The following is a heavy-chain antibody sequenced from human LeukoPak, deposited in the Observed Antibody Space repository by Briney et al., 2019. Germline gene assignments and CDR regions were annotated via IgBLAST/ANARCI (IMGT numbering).Heavy chain of an antibody. Sequence: ASVKVSCKASGDTFSSYAISWVRQAPGHGLEWMGRIIPILSIVNYAQNSQGRVTITADKSTSTAYMQLTSLRSEDTAVYYCAFSPDYGGNSFDYWGQGSLVTVSS. CDR2: IIPILSIV. CDR3: AFSPDYGGNSFDY. V-gene: IGHV1-69*04. CDR1: GDTFSSYA. J-gene: IGHJ4*02. D-gene: IGHD4-23*01.